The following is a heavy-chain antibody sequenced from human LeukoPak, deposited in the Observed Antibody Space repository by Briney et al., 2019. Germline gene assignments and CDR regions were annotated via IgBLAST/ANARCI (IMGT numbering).Heavy chain of an antibody. CDR2: FDPEDGEA. D-gene: IGHD1-26*01. Sequence: GASVKVSCKVSGYTLTELSMHWVRQAPGKGLEWTGGFDPEDGEAIYAQKFQGRVTMTEDTSTDTAYMELSSLRSEDTAVYYCATVSAELPWYYFDYWGQGTLVTVSS. V-gene: IGHV1-24*01. J-gene: IGHJ4*02. CDR3: ATVSAELPWYYFDY. CDR1: GYTLTELS.